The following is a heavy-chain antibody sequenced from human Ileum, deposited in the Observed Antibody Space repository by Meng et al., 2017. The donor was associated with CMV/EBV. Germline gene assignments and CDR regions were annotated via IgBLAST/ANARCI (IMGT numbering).Heavy chain of an antibody. CDR3: ARGRDFWWEMDY. J-gene: IGHJ4*02. CDR1: SGSLCVFF. V-gene: IGHV4-34*01. Sequence: VHLHPGGVGLLKPSGTPSLTCAFYSGSLCVFFWGWIRQPPGKGLEWIGESSHSGNTKYNPSLKSRVTISVDASKNQFSLNMRSVTAADTAVYYCARGRDFWWEMDYTGQGTLVTVSS. CDR2: SSHSGNT. D-gene: IGHD1-26*01.